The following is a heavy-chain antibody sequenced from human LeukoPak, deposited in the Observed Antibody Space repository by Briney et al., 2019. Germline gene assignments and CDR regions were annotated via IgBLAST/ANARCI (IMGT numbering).Heavy chain of an antibody. CDR2: IRGDGGGT. Sequence: GGSLRLSSAAAGFTFSNYAMTWVRQAPGKGLEWVSGIRGDGGGTYYADSVKGRFTISRDNSKNTLYLQMNSLRAEDTAVYYCARDGTLDYWGQGTLVTVSP. CDR1: GFTFSNYA. D-gene: IGHD1-14*01. J-gene: IGHJ4*02. V-gene: IGHV3-23*01. CDR3: ARDGTLDY.